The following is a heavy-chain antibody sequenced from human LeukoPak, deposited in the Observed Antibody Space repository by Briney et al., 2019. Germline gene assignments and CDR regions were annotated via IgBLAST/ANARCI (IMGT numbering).Heavy chain of an antibody. Sequence: PGGSLRLSCAASGFTFSNYWMHWVRQAPGKGLVWVSRINSDESSTTYADSVKGRFTISRDNAKNTLYLQMNSLRAEDTAVYYCAKSRRAYCSGGSCFGLWDYWGQGTLVTVSS. CDR2: INSDESST. J-gene: IGHJ4*02. CDR3: AKSRRAYCSGGSCFGLWDY. CDR1: GFTFSNYW. V-gene: IGHV3-74*01. D-gene: IGHD2-15*01.